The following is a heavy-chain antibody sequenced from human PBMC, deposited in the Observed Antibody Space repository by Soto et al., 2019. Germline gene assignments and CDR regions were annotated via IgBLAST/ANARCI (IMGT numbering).Heavy chain of an antibody. D-gene: IGHD2-2*01. J-gene: IGHJ4*02. CDR3: ARDIVLVPAAIPFDY. CDR2: ISAYNGNT. Sequence: VASVKVSCKASGYTFTSYGISWVRQAPGQGLEWMGWISAYNGNTNYAQKLQGRVTMTTDTSTSTAYMELRSLRSDDTAVYYCARDIVLVPAAIPFDYWGQGTLVTVSS. V-gene: IGHV1-18*01. CDR1: GYTFTSYG.